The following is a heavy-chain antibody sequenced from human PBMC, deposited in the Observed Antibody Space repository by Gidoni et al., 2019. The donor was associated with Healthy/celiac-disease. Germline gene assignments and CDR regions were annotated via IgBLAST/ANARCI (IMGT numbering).Heavy chain of an antibody. D-gene: IGHD5-12*01. J-gene: IGHJ4*02. CDR1: GFTFSSYD. Sequence: EVQLVESGGGLVQPGGSLRLSCAASGFTFSSYDMHWVRQATGKGLEWVSAIGTAGDTYYPGSVKGRFTISRENAKNSLYLQMNSLRAGDTDVYYCARGSRGGYDPYFDYWGQGTLVTVSS. V-gene: IGHV3-13*01. CDR2: IGTAGDT. CDR3: ARGSRGGYDPYFDY.